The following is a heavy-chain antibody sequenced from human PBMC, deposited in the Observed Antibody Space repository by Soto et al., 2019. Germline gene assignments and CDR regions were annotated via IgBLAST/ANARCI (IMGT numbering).Heavy chain of an antibody. CDR2: ISYDGSNK. J-gene: IGHJ6*02. V-gene: IGHV3-30-3*01. CDR3: ARAYNDYGDILDYYGMDV. D-gene: IGHD4-17*01. CDR1: GFTFSSYA. Sequence: GGSLRLSCAASGFTFSSYAMHWVRQAPGKGLEWVAVISYDGSNKYYADSVKGRFTISRDNSKNTLYLQMNSLRAEDTAVYYCARAYNDYGDILDYYGMDVWGQGTTVTVSS.